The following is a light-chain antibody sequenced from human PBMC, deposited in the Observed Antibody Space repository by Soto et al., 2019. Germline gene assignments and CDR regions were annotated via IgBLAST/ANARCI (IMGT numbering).Light chain of an antibody. Sequence: QSALTQPAYVSGSPGQSITISCNGTSSDVGGYNYVSWYQQHPGKTPKLMIYEVSNRPSGVSNRFSGSKTGNTATLTISGLQAEDEADYYCTSYKTSSTHWVFGGGTKLTVL. V-gene: IGLV2-14*01. J-gene: IGLJ3*02. CDR3: TSYKTSSTHWV. CDR1: SSDVGGYNY. CDR2: EVS.